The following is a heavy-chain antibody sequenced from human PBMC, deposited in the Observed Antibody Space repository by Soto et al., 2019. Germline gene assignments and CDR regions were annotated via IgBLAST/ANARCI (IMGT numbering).Heavy chain of an antibody. CDR1: GYIFTSFY. V-gene: IGHV1-46*01. J-gene: IGHJ4*02. CDR2: FNPSGGRT. CDR3: ARGFRGMGADWAYFDY. D-gene: IGHD1-26*01. Sequence: QVQLVQSGTEVKKPGASVKVSCKTSGYIFTSFYIHWMRQAPGQGLEWMGRFNPSGGRTTYAQKFQGGVITTGDTSTSTVYMELTGLRSEDTAMYYCARGFRGMGADWAYFDYWGQGTLVIVSS.